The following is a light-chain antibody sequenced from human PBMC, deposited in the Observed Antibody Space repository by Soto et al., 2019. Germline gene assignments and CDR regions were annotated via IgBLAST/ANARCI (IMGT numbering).Light chain of an antibody. V-gene: IGKV3-15*01. CDR3: QQYNDWPTT. J-gene: IGKJ1*01. Sequence: EIVMTQSPATLSVSPGERATLSCRASQSVSSTVAWYQQKPGQAPRLLIYGASTRTTGIPANFSGSGSGTEFTLTISSLQSEDFAVYDCQQYNDWPTTFGQGTKVDIK. CDR2: GAS. CDR1: QSVSST.